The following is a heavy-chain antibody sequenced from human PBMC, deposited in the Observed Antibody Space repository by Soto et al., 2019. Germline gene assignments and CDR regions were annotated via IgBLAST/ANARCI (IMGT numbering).Heavy chain of an antibody. CDR2: ISWNGAAT. CDR1: GFTFDDYA. J-gene: IGHJ4*02. V-gene: IGHV3-9*01. D-gene: IGHD3-10*01. Sequence: EVQLVESGGGLVQPGGPLRLSCAASGFTFDDYAIHWVRQAPGKGLDWVSGISWNGAATGDMNSVKGRFSISRDNSKNTLYLQMNSLRSEDTAVYYCANLPLYGSGFDCWAQGTLVNVSS. CDR3: ANLPLYGSGFDC.